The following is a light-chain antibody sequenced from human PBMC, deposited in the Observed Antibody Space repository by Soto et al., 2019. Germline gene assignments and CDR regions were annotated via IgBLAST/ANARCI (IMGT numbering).Light chain of an antibody. J-gene: IGKJ1*01. CDR3: QQYNSYPWT. CDR1: QSISSW. V-gene: IGKV1-5*01. CDR2: DAS. Sequence: DIQMTQYPSTLSASVGDRVTITCRSSQSISSWLAWYQQKPGKAPKLLIYDASSLESGVPSRFSGSGSGTEFTLTISSLQPDDFATDYCQQYNSYPWTFGQGTKLEIK.